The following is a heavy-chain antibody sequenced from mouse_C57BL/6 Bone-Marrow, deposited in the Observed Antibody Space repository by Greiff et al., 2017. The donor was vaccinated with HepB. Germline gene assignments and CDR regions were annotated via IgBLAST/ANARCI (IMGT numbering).Heavy chain of an antibody. V-gene: IGHV3-5*01. CDR2: IYYSGTI. Sequence: EVQLQESGPGLVKPSQSVFLTCTVTGISITTGNYRWSWIRQFPGNKLEWIGYIYYSGTITYNPSLTSRTTITRDTPKNQFFLEMNSLTAEDTATYYCARGLYYDYLDYWGQGTTLTVSS. CDR1: GISITTGNYR. J-gene: IGHJ2*01. D-gene: IGHD2-4*01. CDR3: ARGLYYDYLDY.